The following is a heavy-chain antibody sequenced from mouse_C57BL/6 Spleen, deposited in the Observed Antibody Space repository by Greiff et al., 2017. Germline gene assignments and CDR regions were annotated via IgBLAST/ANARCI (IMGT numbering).Heavy chain of an antibody. D-gene: IGHD1-1*01. Sequence: QVQLQQPGAELVRPGTSVKLSCKASGYTFTSYWMHWVKQRPGQGLEWIGVIDPSDSYTDYNQKFKGKATLTVDTSSSTAYMQLSSLTSEDSAVYYCASRNLLLRGMDYWGQGTSVTVSS. J-gene: IGHJ4*01. CDR3: ASRNLLLRGMDY. V-gene: IGHV1-59*01. CDR2: IDPSDSYT. CDR1: GYTFTSYW.